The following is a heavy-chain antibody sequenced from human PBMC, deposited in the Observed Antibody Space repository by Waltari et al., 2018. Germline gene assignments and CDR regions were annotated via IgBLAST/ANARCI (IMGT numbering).Heavy chain of an antibody. CDR3: ARRRGYSSFDYYYYGMDV. Sequence: QVQLQESGPGLVKPSETLSLTCAVSGYSISSGYYWGWLRQPPGKGLEWIGSIYHSGSTYYNPSLKSRGTISVDTSKNQFSLKLSSVTAADTAVYYCARRRGYSSFDYYYYGMDVWGQGTTVTVSS. CDR1: GYSISSGYY. V-gene: IGHV4-38-2*01. CDR2: IYHSGST. D-gene: IGHD6-13*01. J-gene: IGHJ6*02.